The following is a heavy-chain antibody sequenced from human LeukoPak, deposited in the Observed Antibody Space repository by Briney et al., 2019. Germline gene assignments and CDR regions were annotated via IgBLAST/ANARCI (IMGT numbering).Heavy chain of an antibody. V-gene: IGHV1-69*04. CDR1: GGTFSSYA. CDR3: ATGSNGSYYYYYGMDD. J-gene: IGHJ6*02. CDR2: IIPILGIA. D-gene: IGHD1-26*01. Sequence: SVKVSCKASGGTFSSYAISWVRQAPGQGLEWMGRIIPILGIANYAQKFQGRVTITADKSTSTAYMELSSLRSEDTAVYYCATGSNGSYYYYYGMDDWGQGTTVTVSS.